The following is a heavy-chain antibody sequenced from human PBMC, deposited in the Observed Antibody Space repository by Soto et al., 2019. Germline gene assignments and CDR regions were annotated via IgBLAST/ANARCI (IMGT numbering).Heavy chain of an antibody. D-gene: IGHD3-9*01. V-gene: IGHV1-2*02. J-gene: IGHJ6*02. CDR1: GYTFTGYY. Sequence: ASVRVSCKASGYTFTGYYMHWVRQAPGQGLEWMGWINPNSGGTNYAQKFQGRVTMTRDMSISTAYMELSRLRSDDTAVYYCSRDVRSNDILPYYYYGMDVWGQGTTVTVSS. CDR2: INPNSGGT. CDR3: SRDVRSNDILPYYYYGMDV.